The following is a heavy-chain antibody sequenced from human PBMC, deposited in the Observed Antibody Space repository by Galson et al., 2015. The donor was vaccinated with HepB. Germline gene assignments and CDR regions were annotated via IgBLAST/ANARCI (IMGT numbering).Heavy chain of an antibody. Sequence: LRLSCAASGFTFSSYGMHWVRQAPGKGLEWVAVIWYDGSNKYYADSVKGRFTISRDNSKNTLYLQMNSLRAEDTAVYYCARDRLSSPGCSYGFFDYWGQGTLVTVSS. J-gene: IGHJ4*02. V-gene: IGHV3-33*08. D-gene: IGHD5-18*01. CDR2: IWYDGSNK. CDR1: GFTFSSYG. CDR3: ARDRLSSPGCSYGFFDY.